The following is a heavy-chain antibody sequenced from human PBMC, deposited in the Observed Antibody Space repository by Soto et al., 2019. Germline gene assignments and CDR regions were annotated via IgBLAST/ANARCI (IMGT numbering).Heavy chain of an antibody. V-gene: IGHV4-59*12. Sequence: SEPLTLTSDFSSIPIIEYSCGCVRRSAGKGLEWIGNYFDGGRTMYNPSLKSRVTISVDASKNLFSLELSSVTAADTSVYHCARDGSIIRGRNFFDAWGQGVPVTVSS. CDR3: ARDGSIIRGRNFFDA. CDR1: SIPIIEYS. CDR2: YFDGGRT. J-gene: IGHJ4*02. D-gene: IGHD3-10*01.